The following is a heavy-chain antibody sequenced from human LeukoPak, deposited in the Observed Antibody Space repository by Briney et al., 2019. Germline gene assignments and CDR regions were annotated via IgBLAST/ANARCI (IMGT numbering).Heavy chain of an antibody. J-gene: IGHJ6*04. D-gene: IGHD3-10*02. CDR2: ISYDGSNK. CDR1: GFTFSSYA. V-gene: IGHV3-30*04. Sequence: GGSLRLSCAASGFTFSSYAMHWVRQAPGKGLEWVAVISYDGSNKYYADSVKGRFTISRDTSKNTLYLQMNSLRAEDTAVYYCAELGITMIGGVWGKGTTVTISS. CDR3: AELGITMIGGV.